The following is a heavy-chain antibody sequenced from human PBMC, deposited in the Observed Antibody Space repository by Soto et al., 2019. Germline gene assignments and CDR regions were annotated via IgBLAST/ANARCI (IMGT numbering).Heavy chain of an antibody. D-gene: IGHD5-18*01. Sequence: ASVKVSCKASGYPFISYAMNSVGQAPGQRLEWMGWINARNGNTKYSQKFQGRVTITRDTSASTGYMELSSLRSEDTAVYYCARDPGYSYGYNWG. CDR2: INARNGNT. V-gene: IGHV1-3*01. CDR1: GYPFISYA. J-gene: IGHJ1*01. CDR3: ARDPGYSYGYN.